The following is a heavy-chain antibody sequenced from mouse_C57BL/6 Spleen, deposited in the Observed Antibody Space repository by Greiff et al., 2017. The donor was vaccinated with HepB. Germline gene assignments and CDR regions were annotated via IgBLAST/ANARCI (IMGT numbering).Heavy chain of an antibody. V-gene: IGHV5-17*01. Sequence: EVKLMESGGGLVKPGGSLKLSCAASGFTFSDYGMHWVRQAPEKGLEWVAYISSGSSTIYYADTVKGRFTISRDNAKNTLFLQMTSLRSEDTAMYYCARRYYGSSYVAMDYWGQGTSVTVSS. CDR2: ISSGSSTI. CDR1: GFTFSDYG. D-gene: IGHD1-1*01. J-gene: IGHJ4*01. CDR3: ARRYYGSSYVAMDY.